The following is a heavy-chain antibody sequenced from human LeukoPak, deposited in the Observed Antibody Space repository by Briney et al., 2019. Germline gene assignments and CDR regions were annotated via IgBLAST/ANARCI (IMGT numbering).Heavy chain of an antibody. CDR3: SGRDSSRSPRAY. D-gene: IGHD2-2*01. J-gene: IGHJ4*02. CDR2: IRPDGSEH. V-gene: IGHV3-7*01. CDR1: GFPFSSFW. Sequence: PGGSLRLSCAASGFPFSSFWMNWVLQTPAGGLEWLANIRPDGSEHYYVDSVRGRFAISRDNAKNSVYLDMNNLRVDDTGVYYCSGRDSSRSPRAYWGQGTLVSVSS.